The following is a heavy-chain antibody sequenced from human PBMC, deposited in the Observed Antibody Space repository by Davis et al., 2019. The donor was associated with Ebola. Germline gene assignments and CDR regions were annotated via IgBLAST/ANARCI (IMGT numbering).Heavy chain of an antibody. V-gene: IGHV4-30-2*01. J-gene: IGHJ6*04. D-gene: IGHD3-10*01. CDR1: GGSISSDDYS. CDR3: ARDVGLLWFGASFPLDV. Sequence: MPSETLSLTCAVSGGSISSDDYSWSWIRQPPGKGLEWIGYIHHSGSTYCNPSLKSRVTISVDTSKNQFSLKLSSVTAADTAVYYCARDVGLLWFGASFPLDVWGKGTTVTVSS. CDR2: IHHSGST.